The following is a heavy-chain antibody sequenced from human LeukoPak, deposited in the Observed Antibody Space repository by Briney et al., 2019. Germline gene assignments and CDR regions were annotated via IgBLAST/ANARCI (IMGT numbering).Heavy chain of an antibody. CDR2: MYYSGDT. J-gene: IGHJ4*02. CDR1: GVSVSSYH. V-gene: IGHV4-59*02. CDR3: ARARGSGSYDDY. Sequence: SETLSLTCTVSGVSVSSYHWSWIRQPPGKGLEWIAYMYYSGDTNYSPSLKSRLTMSLDTSKNQFSLKLSSVTAADTAVYYCARARGSGSYDDYWGQGTLVTVSS. D-gene: IGHD3-10*01.